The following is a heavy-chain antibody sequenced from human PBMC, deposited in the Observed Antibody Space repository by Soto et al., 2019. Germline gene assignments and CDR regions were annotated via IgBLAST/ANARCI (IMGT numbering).Heavy chain of an antibody. D-gene: IGHD4-4*01. V-gene: IGHV1-69*02. Sequence: QVQLVQSGAEVKKPGSSVKVSCKASGGTFSSYTISWVRQAPGQGLEWMGRIIPLLGIANYAQKFQGRVTITADKYTSTAYMELSSQRSADTAVYYSARRMAPPDYSITPPRRTGKYYYYYMDVWGKGTTVTVSS. CDR3: ARRMAPPDYSITPPRRTGKYYYYYMDV. CDR2: IIPLLGIA. CDR1: GGTFSSYT. J-gene: IGHJ6*03.